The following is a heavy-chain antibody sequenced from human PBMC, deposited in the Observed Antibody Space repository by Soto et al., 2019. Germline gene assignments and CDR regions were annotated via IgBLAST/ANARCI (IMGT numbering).Heavy chain of an antibody. CDR3: ARVVYDYVWGSSFDY. V-gene: IGHV4-31*03. J-gene: IGHJ4*02. D-gene: IGHD3-16*01. CDR2: IYYSGST. CDR1: GGSIRSGGYY. Sequence: QVQLQESGPGLVKPSQTLSLTCTVSGGSIRSGGYYWSWIRQHPGKGLEWIGYIYYSGSTYYNPSLKSRVTISVDTSKNQFSLKLSSVTAADTAVYYCARVVYDYVWGSSFDYWGQGTLVIVSS.